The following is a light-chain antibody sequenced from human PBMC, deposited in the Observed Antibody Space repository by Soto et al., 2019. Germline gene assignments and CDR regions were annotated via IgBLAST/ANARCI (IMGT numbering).Light chain of an antibody. V-gene: IGKV1-5*03. CDR3: QHYSVFPLT. J-gene: IGKJ4*01. Sequence: DIRMTQFHSTLSASVGDRVTIACRASESITSWLAWYQQKPGKAPKILIYKASTLQSGVPSRFTGSGSGTEFTLTISSLQPDDFATYYCQHYSVFPLTFGGGTKVEIK. CDR1: ESITSW. CDR2: KAS.